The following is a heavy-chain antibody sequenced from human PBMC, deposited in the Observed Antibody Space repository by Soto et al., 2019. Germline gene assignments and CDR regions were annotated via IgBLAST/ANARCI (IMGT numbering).Heavy chain of an antibody. CDR2: IYYSGST. CDR1: GGSISSYY. CDR3: ARHDWFVFDY. Sequence: QVQLQESGPGLVKPSETLSLTCTVSGGSISSYYWSWIRQPPGKGLEWIGYIYYSGSTNYNPSLKIRVTISVDTSKNQFSLKLSSVTAADTAVYYCARHDWFVFDYWGQGTLVTVSS. V-gene: IGHV4-59*08. D-gene: IGHD3-9*01. J-gene: IGHJ4*02.